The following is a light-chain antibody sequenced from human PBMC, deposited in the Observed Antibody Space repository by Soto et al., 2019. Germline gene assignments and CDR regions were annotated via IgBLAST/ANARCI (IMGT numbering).Light chain of an antibody. CDR2: TNI. J-gene: IGLJ2*01. CDR1: NSNIGRNT. V-gene: IGLV1-44*01. CDR3: AAWDDSLNGVV. Sequence: QSVLTQPPSASGTPGQSVTISCSGSNSNIGRNTVNWYQQLSGRAPKLLIYTNIQRPSGVPDRFSGSKSGTSASVAISGLQSGDEADYYCAAWDDSLNGVVFGGGTKLTVL.